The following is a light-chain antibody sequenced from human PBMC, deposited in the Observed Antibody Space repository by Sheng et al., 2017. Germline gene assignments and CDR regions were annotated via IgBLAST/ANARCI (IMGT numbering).Light chain of an antibody. J-gene: IGKJ2*01. V-gene: IGKV3-20*01. CDR1: QTLSSNY. CDR3: QQYGRSPHT. CDR2: LAS. Sequence: EIVLTQSPDTLSLSPGERATLSCRASQTLSSNYLAWYQHKPGQAPRLLISLASSRATGIPDRFSGSGSGTDFTLTISRLEPEDFAVYYCQQYGRSPHTFGPGDRSWRSN.